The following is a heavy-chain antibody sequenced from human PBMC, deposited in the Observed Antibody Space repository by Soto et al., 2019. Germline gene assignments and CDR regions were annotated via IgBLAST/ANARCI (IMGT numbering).Heavy chain of an antibody. CDR3: ATSLARWFRDYYYMDV. CDR1: GYTFTSYA. D-gene: IGHD2-15*01. CDR2: INAGNGNT. J-gene: IGHJ6*03. V-gene: IGHV1-3*01. Sequence: GASVKVSCKASGYTFTSYAMHWVRQAPGQRLEWMGWINAGNGNTKYSQKFQGRVTITRDTSASTAYMELSSLRSEDTAVYYCATSLARWFRDYYYMDVWGKGTTVTVSS.